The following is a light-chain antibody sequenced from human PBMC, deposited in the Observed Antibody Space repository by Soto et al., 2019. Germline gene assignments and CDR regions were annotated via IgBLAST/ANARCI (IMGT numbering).Light chain of an antibody. V-gene: IGLV2-8*01. CDR2: EVN. J-gene: IGLJ1*01. CDR3: SSYAGSNNYV. Sequence: QSVLTQPPSASGSPGQSVTISCTGTSSDVGGYTYVSWYQQHPGKAPKLMIYEVNKRPSGVPDRFSGSKSGNTASLTVSGLQAEDEADYFCSSYAGSNNYVFGTGTKATVL. CDR1: SSDVGGYTY.